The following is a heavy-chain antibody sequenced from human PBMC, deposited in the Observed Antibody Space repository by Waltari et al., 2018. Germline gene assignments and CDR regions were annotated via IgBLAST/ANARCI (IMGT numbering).Heavy chain of an antibody. J-gene: IGHJ3*02. Sequence: EVQLVESGGGLVQPGGSLRLSCAASGFTFSSYWMSWVRQAPGKGLEGVANIKQDGREKYYVESVKGRFTISRDNAKNSLYLQMNSLRAEDTAVYYCAGEGDYYDSSGYLDAFDIWGQGTMVTVSS. CDR2: IKQDGREK. CDR3: AGEGDYYDSSGYLDAFDI. V-gene: IGHV3-7*01. CDR1: GFTFSSYW. D-gene: IGHD3-22*01.